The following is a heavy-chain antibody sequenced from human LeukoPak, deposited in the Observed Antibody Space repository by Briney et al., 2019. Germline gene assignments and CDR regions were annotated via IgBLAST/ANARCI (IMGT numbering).Heavy chain of an antibody. CDR1: GFTFSRYS. CDR3: AKDQRFALSNYDY. V-gene: IGHV3-23*01. D-gene: IGHD2/OR15-2a*01. Sequence: GGALRLSCAASGFTFSRYSMSWVRQAPGKGLEWVSGISGSGGSTYYADSVKGRFTISRDNSNNTLYLQMTSLRAEDTAVYYCAKDQRFALSNYDYWGQGTLVTVSS. CDR2: ISGSGGST. J-gene: IGHJ4*02.